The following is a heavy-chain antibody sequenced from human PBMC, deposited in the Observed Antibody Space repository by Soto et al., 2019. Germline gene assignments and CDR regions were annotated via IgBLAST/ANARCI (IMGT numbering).Heavy chain of an antibody. V-gene: IGHV1-2*02. Sequence: GASVKVSCKTSGYNFIAYYVHWVRQAPGQGLEWMGYVSPNNGATIYAQKFQGRVTLTRDTSIRTAYMDLTRLTSDDTATYYCARVEGSASLAGDWGQGTQVTVS. CDR2: VSPNNGAT. CDR1: GYNFIAYY. J-gene: IGHJ4*02. D-gene: IGHD3-16*01. CDR3: ARVEGSASLAGD.